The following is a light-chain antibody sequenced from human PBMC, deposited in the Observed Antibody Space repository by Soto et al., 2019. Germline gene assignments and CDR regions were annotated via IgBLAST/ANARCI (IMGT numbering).Light chain of an antibody. CDR2: ENN. CDR1: SSDVGTYNY. Sequence: QSALTQPASVSGSPGQSITISCTGTSSDVGTYNYVSWYQQHAGKVPKLLIYENNNRPSGVPDRFSGSKSGTSASLAITGLQAEDEAEYYCQSYDSSLSGYVFGTGTKVTVL. V-gene: IGLV2-14*01. CDR3: QSYDSSLSGYV. J-gene: IGLJ1*01.